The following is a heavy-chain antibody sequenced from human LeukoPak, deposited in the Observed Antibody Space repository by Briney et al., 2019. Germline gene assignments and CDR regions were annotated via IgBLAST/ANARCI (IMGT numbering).Heavy chain of an antibody. V-gene: IGHV1-18*01. CDR3: ARGSIAARPRVYYYYYMDF. Sequence: ASVKVSCKASGYTFTSSGISWVRQAPGQGLEWMGWISAYNGNTNYAQKLQGRVTMTTDTSKSTAYMELRSLRSDDTAVYYCARGSIAARPRVYYYYYMDFWGKGTTVTVSS. CDR1: GYTFTSSG. J-gene: IGHJ6*03. CDR2: ISAYNGNT. D-gene: IGHD6-6*01.